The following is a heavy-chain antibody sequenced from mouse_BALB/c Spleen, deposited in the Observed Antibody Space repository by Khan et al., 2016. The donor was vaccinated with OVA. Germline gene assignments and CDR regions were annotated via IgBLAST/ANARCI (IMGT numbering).Heavy chain of an antibody. CDR2: ISYSGST. CDR1: GYSITSDYA. J-gene: IGHJ2*01. Sequence: VQLKESGPGLVKPSQSLSLTCTVTGYSITSDYAWNWIRQFPGNKLEWMGYISYSGSTSYNPSLKSRISITRDTSKNQFFLQLNSVTTEDTATCYCARWGNSYFDYWGQGTTLTVSS. V-gene: IGHV3-2*02. CDR3: ARWGNSYFDY.